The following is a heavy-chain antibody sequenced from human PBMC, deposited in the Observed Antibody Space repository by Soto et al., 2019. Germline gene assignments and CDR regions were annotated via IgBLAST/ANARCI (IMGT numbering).Heavy chain of an antibody. CDR2: ISGSGGST. V-gene: IGHV3-23*01. Sequence: GGSLRLSCAASGFTFSSYAMSWVRQAPGKGLEWVSAISGSGGSTYYADSVKGRFTISRDNSKNTLYLQMNSLRAEDTAVYYCAKVYSLIGLVISAFDIWGQGTMVTVSS. CDR1: GFTFSSYA. J-gene: IGHJ3*02. CDR3: AKVYSLIGLVISAFDI. D-gene: IGHD3-3*01.